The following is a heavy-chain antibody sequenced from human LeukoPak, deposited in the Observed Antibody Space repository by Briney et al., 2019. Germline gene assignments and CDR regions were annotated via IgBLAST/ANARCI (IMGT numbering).Heavy chain of an antibody. CDR2: IYTSGST. Sequence: SQTLSLTCTVSGGSISSGTYYWSWIRQPAGKGLEWIGRIYTSGSTNYNPSLKSRVTISVDTSKNQFSLKLSSVTAADTAVYYCARDAPFSNWFDPWGQGTLVTVSS. V-gene: IGHV4-61*02. CDR1: GGSISSGTYY. CDR3: ARDAPFSNWFDP. J-gene: IGHJ5*02. D-gene: IGHD3-16*01.